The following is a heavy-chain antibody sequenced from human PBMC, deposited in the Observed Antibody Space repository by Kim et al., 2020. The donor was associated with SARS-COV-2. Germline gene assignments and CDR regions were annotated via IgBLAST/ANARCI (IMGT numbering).Heavy chain of an antibody. J-gene: IGHJ6*02. CDR3: ARPFEDSTYLRPSYYYYGMDV. CDR1: GGTFSSYA. Sequence: SVKVSCKASGGTFSSYAISWVRQAPGQGLEWMGRIIPILGIANYAQKFQGRVTITADKSTSTAYMELSSLRSEDTAVYYCARPFEDSTYLRPSYYYYGMDVWGQGTTVTVSS. CDR2: IIPILGIA. V-gene: IGHV1-69*04. D-gene: IGHD3-16*01.